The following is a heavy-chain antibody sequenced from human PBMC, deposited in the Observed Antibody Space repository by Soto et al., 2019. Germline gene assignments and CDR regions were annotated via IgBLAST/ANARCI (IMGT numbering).Heavy chain of an antibody. Sequence: SETLSLTCTVSGGSISSYYWSWIRQSPGKGLEWIGYIHYSGSTKSNPSLKSRVTISVDTSKNQFSLKLSSVTAADTAVYYCARLGRQQLGYHYYYMDVWGKGTTVTVSS. CDR3: ARLGRQQLGYHYYYMDV. D-gene: IGHD6-13*01. CDR2: IHYSGST. J-gene: IGHJ6*03. V-gene: IGHV4-59*08. CDR1: GGSISSYY.